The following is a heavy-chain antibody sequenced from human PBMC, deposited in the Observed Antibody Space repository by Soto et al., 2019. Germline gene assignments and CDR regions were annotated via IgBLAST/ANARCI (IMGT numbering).Heavy chain of an antibody. CDR3: ARDVYCSSTSCYKRGFDY. CDR1: GYTFTSYG. Sequence: GASVKVSCKASGYTFTSYGISWVRQAPGQGLEWMGWISAYNGNTNYAQKLQGRVTMTTDTSTSTAYMELRSLRSDDTAVYYCARDVYCSSTSCYKRGFDYWGQGTLVTVSS. CDR2: ISAYNGNT. D-gene: IGHD2-2*02. J-gene: IGHJ4*02. V-gene: IGHV1-18*04.